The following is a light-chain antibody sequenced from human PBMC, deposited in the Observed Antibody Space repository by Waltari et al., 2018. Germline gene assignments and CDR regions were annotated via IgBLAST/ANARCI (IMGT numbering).Light chain of an antibody. CDR1: QSVLYSSNNKNY. Sequence: DIVMAQSPDSLALSLGERATINCKSSQSVLYSSNNKNYLAWYQQKPGQPPKLLIYWASTRESGVPDRFSGSGSGTDLTLTISSLQAEDVAVYYCQQYYSTPITFGQGTRLEIK. CDR3: QQYYSTPIT. V-gene: IGKV4-1*01. CDR2: WAS. J-gene: IGKJ5*01.